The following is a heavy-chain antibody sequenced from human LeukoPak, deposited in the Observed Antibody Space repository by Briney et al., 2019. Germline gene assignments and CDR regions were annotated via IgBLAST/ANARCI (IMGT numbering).Heavy chain of an antibody. Sequence: RGSLRLSCAASGFTLSTDNMNWVRQAPGKGLEWVSYISNSESNIYYADSVKGCFTVSRDNARSILYLQMNSLRAEDTAVYYCASRRYEYYGSGGRWFDPWGQGTLVIVSS. V-gene: IGHV3-48*04. D-gene: IGHD3-10*01. CDR2: ISNSESNI. J-gene: IGHJ5*02. CDR1: GFTLSTDN. CDR3: ASRRYEYYGSGGRWFDP.